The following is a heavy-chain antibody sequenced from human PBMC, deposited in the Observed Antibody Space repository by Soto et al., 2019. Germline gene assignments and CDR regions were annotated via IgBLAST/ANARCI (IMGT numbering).Heavy chain of an antibody. J-gene: IGHJ6*02. V-gene: IGHV3-30*18. CDR2: ISYDGSNK. CDR1: GFTFSSYG. D-gene: IGHD6-6*01. CDR3: AKDLIAARRVYYYGMDV. Sequence: GGSLRLSCAASGFTFSSYGMHWVRQAPGKGLEWVAVISYDGSNKYYADSVKGRFTISRDNSKNTLYLQMNSLRAEDTAVYYCAKDLIAARRVYYYGMDVWGQGTTVTVSS.